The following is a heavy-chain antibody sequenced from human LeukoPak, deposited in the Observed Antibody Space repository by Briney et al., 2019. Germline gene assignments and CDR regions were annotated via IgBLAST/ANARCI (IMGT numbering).Heavy chain of an antibody. V-gene: IGHV3-21*01. CDR3: ARTYSWSLSRFDY. J-gene: IGHJ4*02. CDR1: GFTFSSYS. CDR2: ISSSSSYI. D-gene: IGHD3-16*02. Sequence: GGSLRLSCAASGFTFSSYSMNWVRQAPGKGLEWVSSISSSSSYIYYADSVKGRFTISRDNSKNTLYLQMNSLRAEDTAVYYCARTYSWSLSRFDYWGQGTLVTVSS.